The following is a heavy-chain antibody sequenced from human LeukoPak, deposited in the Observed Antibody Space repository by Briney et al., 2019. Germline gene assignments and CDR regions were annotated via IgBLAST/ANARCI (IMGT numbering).Heavy chain of an antibody. J-gene: IGHJ5*02. Sequence: GGSLRLSCAASGFTVSSNYMSWVRPAPGKGLEWVSVIYSGGSTYYADSVKGRFTISRDNSKNTLYLQMNSLRAEDTAVYYCARELKGNWFDPWGQGTLVTVSS. CDR2: IYSGGST. CDR1: GFTVSSNY. CDR3: ARELKGNWFDP. V-gene: IGHV3-66*01.